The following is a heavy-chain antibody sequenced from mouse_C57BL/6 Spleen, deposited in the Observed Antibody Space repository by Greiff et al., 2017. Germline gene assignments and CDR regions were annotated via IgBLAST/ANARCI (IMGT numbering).Heavy chain of an antibody. CDR3: ASIYDGYYDWFAY. D-gene: IGHD2-3*01. CDR1: GFTFSSYG. Sequence: EVQVVESGGDLVKPGGSLKLSCAASGFTFSSYGMSWVRQTPDKRLEWVATISSGGSYTYYPNSVKGRFTISRDNAKNTLYLQMSSLKSEDTAMYYCASIYDGYYDWFAYWGQGTLVTVSA. J-gene: IGHJ3*01. CDR2: ISSGGSYT. V-gene: IGHV5-6*01.